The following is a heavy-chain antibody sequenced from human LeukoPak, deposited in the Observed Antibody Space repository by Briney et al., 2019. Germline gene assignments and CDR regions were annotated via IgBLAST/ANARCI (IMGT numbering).Heavy chain of an antibody. J-gene: IGHJ4*02. CDR3: ARGAARGYFDY. CDR2: IIPIFGTA. CDR1: GYTFTGYY. Sequence: SVKVSCKASGYTFTGYYMHWVRQAPGQGLEWMGGIIPIFGTANYAQKFQGRVTITADESTSTAYMELSSLRSEDTAVYYCARGAARGYFDYWGRGTLVTVSS. D-gene: IGHD6-6*01. V-gene: IGHV1-69*13.